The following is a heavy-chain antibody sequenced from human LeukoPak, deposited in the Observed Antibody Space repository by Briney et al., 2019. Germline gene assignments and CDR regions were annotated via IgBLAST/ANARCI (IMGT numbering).Heavy chain of an antibody. V-gene: IGHV4-59*12. CDR1: GGSISTYY. CDR2: IYYSGST. Sequence: SETLSLTCTVSGGSISTYYWSWIRQPPGKGLEWIGYIYYSGSTNYNPALMSRVTISVDMSKNQFSLKLSSVTAADTAVYYCARDGIFGVVSYYFDYWGQGTLVTVSS. D-gene: IGHD3-3*01. J-gene: IGHJ4*02. CDR3: ARDGIFGVVSYYFDY.